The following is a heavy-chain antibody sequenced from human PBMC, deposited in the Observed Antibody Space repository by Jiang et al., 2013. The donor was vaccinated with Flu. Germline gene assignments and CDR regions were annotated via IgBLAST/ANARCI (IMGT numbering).Heavy chain of an antibody. V-gene: IGHV4-59*13. D-gene: IGHD5-18*01. CDR1: GGSISNYY. J-gene: IGHJ5*02. Sequence: SLTCTVSGGSISNYYWNWIRQPPGKGPEWIGYMSYSGSTNDNPSLRSRLTMSIDTSKNQFSLNLTSVTAADTAVYYCARESTTYNGYFDPWGQGTLVTVSS. CDR2: MSYSGST. CDR3: ARESTTYNGYFDP.